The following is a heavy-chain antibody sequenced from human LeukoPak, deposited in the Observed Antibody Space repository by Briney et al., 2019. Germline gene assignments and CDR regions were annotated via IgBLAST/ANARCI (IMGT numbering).Heavy chain of an antibody. CDR2: ISYDGNNK. CDR1: GFTFSSYG. J-gene: IGHJ6*02. CDR3: ARDIVQRVYLGGSYGMDV. Sequence: GGSLRLSCAASGFTFSSYGMHWVRQAPGKGLEWVALISYDGNNKYYADSVKGRFAISRDNAKNSLYLQMNSLRAEDTALYHCARDIVQRVYLGGSYGMDVWGQGTTVTVSS. D-gene: IGHD2/OR15-2a*01. V-gene: IGHV3-30*03.